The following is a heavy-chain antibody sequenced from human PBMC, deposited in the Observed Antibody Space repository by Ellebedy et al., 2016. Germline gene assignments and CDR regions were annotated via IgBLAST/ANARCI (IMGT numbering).Heavy chain of an antibody. V-gene: IGHV3-9*01. CDR3: ARDQDYYDTSGGL. Sequence: GGSLRLSXAASGFTFDDYAMHWVRQAPGKGLEWVSGISWNSVSIGYADSVKGRFTISRDNAKNSLYLQMNSLRAEDTAVYYCARDQDYYDTSGGLWGQGTLVTVSS. J-gene: IGHJ4*02. D-gene: IGHD3-22*01. CDR1: GFTFDDYA. CDR2: ISWNSVSI.